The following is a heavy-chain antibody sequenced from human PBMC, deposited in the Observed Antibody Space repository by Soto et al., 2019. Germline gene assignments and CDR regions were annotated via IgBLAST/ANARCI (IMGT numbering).Heavy chain of an antibody. CDR3: ARARGNDYGDRYYADF. V-gene: IGHV1-3*01. CDR2: INPGNGNT. CDR1: GYTFTNYP. J-gene: IGHJ4*02. Sequence: QVQFVQSGAELKRPGASVRLSCMASGYTFTNYPIHWVRQAPGQSLEWMGWINPGNGNTKYSQKFQGRVTITRDTSASTAYMEVTNLRSEDTTVYFCARARGNDYGDRYYADFWGQGTLVTVSS. D-gene: IGHD4-17*01.